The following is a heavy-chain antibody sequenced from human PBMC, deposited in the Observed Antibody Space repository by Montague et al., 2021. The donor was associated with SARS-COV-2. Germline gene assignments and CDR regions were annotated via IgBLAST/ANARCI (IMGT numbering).Heavy chain of an antibody. D-gene: IGHD1-26*01. CDR3: ARHKRVVEREPLGGMDV. Sequence: SETLSLTCTVSGGSISSSSYYWGWVRQPPGKGLEWIGKIYYTGRASYKSSLASRVTISVDTSQNQFSLRLRSVTAADTAVYYRARHKRVVEREPLGGMDVWGQGTTVTVSS. CDR1: GGSISSSSYY. V-gene: IGHV4-39*01. CDR2: IYYTGRA. J-gene: IGHJ6*02.